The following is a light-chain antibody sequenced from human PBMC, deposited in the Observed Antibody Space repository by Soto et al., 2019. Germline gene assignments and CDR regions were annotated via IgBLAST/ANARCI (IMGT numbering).Light chain of an antibody. CDR1: QTVLSNSNNKNY. J-gene: IGKJ1*01. Sequence: DIVMTQSPDSLTVSLGERAIINCRSSQTVLSNSNNKNYLNWYQQKPGKAPKVLIYAASSLQSGVPSRFSGSGSGTDFTLTISSLQPEDFATYYCQQSYSIPWTFGQGTKVDIK. CDR3: QQSYSIPWT. V-gene: IGKV1-39*01. CDR2: AAS.